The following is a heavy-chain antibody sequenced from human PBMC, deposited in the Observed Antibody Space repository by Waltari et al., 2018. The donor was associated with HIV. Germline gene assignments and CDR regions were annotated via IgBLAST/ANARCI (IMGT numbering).Heavy chain of an antibody. CDR3: ARASSPRYGFDI. D-gene: IGHD2-2*01. CDR1: GGSISSSNW. CDR2: IYHSGST. J-gene: IGHJ3*02. Sequence: QVHLQESGPGLVKPSGTLSLTCAVTGGSISSSNWWSWVRQPPGKGLEWIGEIYHSGSTNYNPSLKSRVTISEDKSKNQFSLKLSSVTAADTAVYYCARASSPRYGFDIWGQGTMVTVSS. V-gene: IGHV4-4*02.